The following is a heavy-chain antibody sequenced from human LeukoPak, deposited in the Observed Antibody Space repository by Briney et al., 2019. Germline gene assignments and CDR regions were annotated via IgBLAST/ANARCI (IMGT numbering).Heavy chain of an antibody. CDR1: GLPFSSYA. CDR3: AKNGVNYWYFDL. Sequence: GSLRLSFAASGLPFSSYAMSWGRPAPGKGVEGVSGINGSGGGKYNSDYVKGRFTISRDNSKNTLYLQMNSLRAEDTAVYYCAKNGVNYWYFDLWGRGTLVTVSS. J-gene: IGHJ2*01. V-gene: IGHV3-23*01. D-gene: IGHD2-8*01. CDR2: INGSGGGK.